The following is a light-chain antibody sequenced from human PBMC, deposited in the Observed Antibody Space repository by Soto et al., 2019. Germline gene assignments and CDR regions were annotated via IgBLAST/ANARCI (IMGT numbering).Light chain of an antibody. Sequence: QSVLTQPASVSGSPGLSIAISCTGTSRDVGGYNSVSWYQQQPGKVPKLMIYDVSNRPSGVSNRFSGYKSGNTASLTISGLQADDEGDYYCSSYTTRGSYVFGTGTKLTVL. CDR3: SSYTTRGSYV. CDR1: SRDVGGYNS. V-gene: IGLV2-14*01. CDR2: DVS. J-gene: IGLJ1*01.